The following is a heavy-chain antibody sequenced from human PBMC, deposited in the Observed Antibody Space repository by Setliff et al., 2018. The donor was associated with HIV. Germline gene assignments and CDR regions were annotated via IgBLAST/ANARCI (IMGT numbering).Heavy chain of an antibody. CDR1: GHTFTSYD. CDR2: MNPNSGNT. Sequence: ASVKVSCKASGHTFTSYDINWVRKATGQGLEWMGWMNPNSGNTGYAQKFQGRVTMTRNTSISTAYMELSSLRSEDTAVYYCARFPVLGGMDVWGQGTTVTVSS. CDR3: ARFPVLGGMDV. V-gene: IGHV1-8*02. D-gene: IGHD1-20*01. J-gene: IGHJ6*02.